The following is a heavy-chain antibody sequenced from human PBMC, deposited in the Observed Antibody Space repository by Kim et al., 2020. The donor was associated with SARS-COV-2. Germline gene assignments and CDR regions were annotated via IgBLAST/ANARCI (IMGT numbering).Heavy chain of an antibody. Sequence: GGSLRLSCAASGFTFSSYAMSWVRQAPGKGLYWFSSISGDIGKSYYADSVKGRFTISRDNSKSTLYLQMDSLRAEDTAVYYCAKITGIFSAGSVYWGQGTLVTVSS. CDR2: ISGDIGKS. V-gene: IGHV3-23*01. CDR1: GFTFSSYA. J-gene: IGHJ4*02. D-gene: IGHD3-10*01. CDR3: AKITGIFSAGSVY.